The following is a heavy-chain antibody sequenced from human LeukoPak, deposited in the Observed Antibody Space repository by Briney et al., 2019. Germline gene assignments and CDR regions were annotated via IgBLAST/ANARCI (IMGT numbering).Heavy chain of an antibody. D-gene: IGHD2-2*01. CDR3: ARGNAGRGY. CDR2: IYHSGST. J-gene: IGHJ4*02. Sequence: SETLSLTCTVSGYSISSGYYWGWIRQPPGKGLEWIGSIYHSGSTYYNPSLKSRVTISVDTSKNQFSLKLSSVTAADTAVYYWARGNAGRGYWGQGTLVTVSS. CDR1: GYSISSGYY. V-gene: IGHV4-38-2*02.